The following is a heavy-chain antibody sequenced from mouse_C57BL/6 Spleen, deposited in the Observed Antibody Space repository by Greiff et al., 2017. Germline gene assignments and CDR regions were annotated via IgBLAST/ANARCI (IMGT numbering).Heavy chain of an antibody. J-gene: IGHJ2*01. D-gene: IGHD1-1*01. CDR3: TITTVVAHYFDY. CDR1: GFTFSNYW. CDR2: IRLKSDNYAT. V-gene: IGHV6-3*01. Sequence: EVKVEESGGGLVQPGGSMKLSCVASGFTFSNYWMNWVRQSPEKGLEWVAQIRLKSDNYATNYAESVKGRFTISRDDSKSSVYLQMNNLRAEDTGIYYCTITTVVAHYFDYWGQGTTLTVSS.